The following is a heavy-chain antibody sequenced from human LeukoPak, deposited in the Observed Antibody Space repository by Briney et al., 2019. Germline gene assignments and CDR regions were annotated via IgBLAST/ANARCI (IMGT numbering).Heavy chain of an antibody. V-gene: IGHV4-59*01. CDR2: IYYSGST. CDR1: GGSISSYY. CDR3: ASSIAAAGMTLDFDY. Sequence: SETLSLTCTVSGGSISSYYWSWIRQPPGKGLEWIEYIYYSGSTNYNPSLKSRVTISVDTSKNQFSLKLSSVTAADTAVYYCASSIAAAGMTLDFDYWGQGTLVTVSS. D-gene: IGHD6-13*01. J-gene: IGHJ4*02.